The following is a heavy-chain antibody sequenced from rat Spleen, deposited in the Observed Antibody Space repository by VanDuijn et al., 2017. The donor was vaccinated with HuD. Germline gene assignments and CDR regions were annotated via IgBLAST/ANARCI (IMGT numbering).Heavy chain of an antibody. V-gene: IGHV5-31*01. CDR3: TRKYTTDYYRYFDF. CDR2: TTNTGGST. CDR1: GFTFNNYW. D-gene: IGHD1-6*01. Sequence: EVQLVESGGGLVQPGRSLKLSCVASGFTFNNYWMTWIRQAPGKGLEWVASTTNTGGSTYYIDSVKGRFTISRDNAKSTLYLEMNSLRSEDTATYYCTRKYTTDYYRYFDFWGPGTMVTVAS. J-gene: IGHJ1*01.